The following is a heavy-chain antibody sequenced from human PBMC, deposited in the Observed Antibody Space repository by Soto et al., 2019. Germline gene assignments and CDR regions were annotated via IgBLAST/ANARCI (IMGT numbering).Heavy chain of an antibody. CDR3: ARGSRAYCSGGSCYNPFGY. D-gene: IGHD2-15*01. CDR2: INHSGST. CDR1: GGSFSGYY. V-gene: IGHV4-34*01. Sequence: QVQLQQWGAGLLKPSETLSLTCAVYGGSFSGYYWSWIPQPPGKGLAWIGEINHSGSTNSTPSLKSRVTISVDTSKNQFARKLSSVTAADTAVYYCARGSRAYCSGGSCYNPFGYWGQGTLVTVSS. J-gene: IGHJ4*02.